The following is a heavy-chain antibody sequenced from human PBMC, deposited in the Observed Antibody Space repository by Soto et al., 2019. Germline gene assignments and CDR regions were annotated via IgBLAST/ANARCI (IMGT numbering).Heavy chain of an antibody. V-gene: IGHV4-59*01. CDR2: IYYSGST. CDR3: ASFQLERHNAFDI. CDR1: GGSISSYY. J-gene: IGHJ3*02. Sequence: QVQLQESGPGLVKPSETLSLTCTVSGGSISSYYWSWIRQPPGKGLEWIGYIYYSGSTNYNPSLKSRVTISVDTSKNQFSLKLSSVTAADTAVYYCASFQLERHNAFDIWGQGTMVTVSS. D-gene: IGHD1-1*01.